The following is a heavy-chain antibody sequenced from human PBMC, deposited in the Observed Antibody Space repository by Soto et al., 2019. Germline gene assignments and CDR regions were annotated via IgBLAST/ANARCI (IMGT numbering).Heavy chain of an antibody. D-gene: IGHD2-2*03. V-gene: IGHV3-23*01. J-gene: IGHJ4*02. CDR3: AKGVAGYFSLEDY. CDR1: GFTFSSYG. CDR2: ISGGGTTT. Sequence: EVQLSESGGGLVQPGGSLRLSCAASGFTFSSYGMSWGRQAPGKGLEWVSGISGGGTTTYYADSVKGRFTISRDNSKNTLYLQMKSLRAEDTAVYYCAKGVAGYFSLEDYWGQGTLVTVSS.